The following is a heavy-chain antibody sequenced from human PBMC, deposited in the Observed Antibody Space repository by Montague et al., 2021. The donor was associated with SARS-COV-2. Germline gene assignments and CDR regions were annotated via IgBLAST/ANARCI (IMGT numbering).Heavy chain of an antibody. CDR2: IDWDDDK. CDR1: GFSLSTSGMC. CDR3: ARTYYDILPNLYYFDY. D-gene: IGHD3-9*01. Sequence: PALVKPTQTLTLTCTFPGFSLSTSGMCVSWIRQPPGKALEWLALIDWDDDKYYSTSLKTRLTISKDTSKNQVVLTMTNMDPVDTATYYYARTYYDILPNLYYFDYWGQGTLVTVSS. V-gene: IGHV2-70*01. J-gene: IGHJ4*02.